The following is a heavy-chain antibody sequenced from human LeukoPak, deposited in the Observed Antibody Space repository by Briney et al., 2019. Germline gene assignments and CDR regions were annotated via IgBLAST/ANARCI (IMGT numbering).Heavy chain of an antibody. CDR2: INPNTGGT. CDR1: GYTFTVHY. V-gene: IGHV1-2*06. Sequence: GASVKVSCKASGYTFTVHYMHWVRQAPGQGLEWMGRINPNTGGTSYAQKFQDRVTMTRDTSISTAYMELSRLRSDDTAVYYCAREGATLYHYYDVDVWGQGTTVTVSS. J-gene: IGHJ6*02. CDR3: AREGATLYHYYDVDV.